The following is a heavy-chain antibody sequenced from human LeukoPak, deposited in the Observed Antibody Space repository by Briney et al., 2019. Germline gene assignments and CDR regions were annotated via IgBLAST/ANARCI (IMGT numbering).Heavy chain of an antibody. D-gene: IGHD1-26*01. Sequence: GGSLRLSCAASGFTVSSNYMSWVRQAPGKGLEWISSITSSSSYIYYADSVKGRFTISRDNAKNSLYLQMNSLSPDDTAVYFCARDPYSGNYGDYYYYYMDVWGKGTTVTISS. J-gene: IGHJ6*03. CDR2: ITSSSSYI. CDR1: GFTVSSNY. V-gene: IGHV3-21*06. CDR3: ARDPYSGNYGDYYYYYMDV.